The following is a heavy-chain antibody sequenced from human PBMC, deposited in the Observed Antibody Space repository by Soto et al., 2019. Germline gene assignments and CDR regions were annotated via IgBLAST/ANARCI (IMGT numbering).Heavy chain of an antibody. Sequence: SETLSLTCTVSGDSVNTYFWGWIRQPPGQGLELIGFIYDGGSTKYNPSFKSRVTISLDTSKNQFFLQLSSVTAADTAVYYCARGGASSKWLDPWGQGTLVTVSS. CDR2: IYDGGST. CDR1: GDSVNTYF. D-gene: IGHD3-10*01. J-gene: IGHJ5*02. V-gene: IGHV4-59*02. CDR3: ARGGASSKWLDP.